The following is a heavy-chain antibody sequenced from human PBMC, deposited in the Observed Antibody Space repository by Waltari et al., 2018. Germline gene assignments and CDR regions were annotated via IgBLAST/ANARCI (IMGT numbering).Heavy chain of an antibody. D-gene: IGHD6-6*01. CDR2: INYSGST. CDR3: TRYDASSSAGWFDP. CDR1: GDSIGRYY. J-gene: IGHJ5*02. Sequence: QVQLQESGPGLVKPSETLSLTCTVSGDSIGRYYWGWIRQPPGKGLEWIGYINYSGSTYYNPSLNNRVTISVDTSKNQFSLKRNSVTAADTAVYYCTRYDASSSAGWFDPWGQGTLVTVSS. V-gene: IGHV4-59*01.